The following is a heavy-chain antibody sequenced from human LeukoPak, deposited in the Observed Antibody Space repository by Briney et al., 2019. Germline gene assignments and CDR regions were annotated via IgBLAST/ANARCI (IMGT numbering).Heavy chain of an antibody. D-gene: IGHD1-1*01. J-gene: IGHJ3*02. CDR2: ISSSRTI. Sequence: GGSLRLSCAASGFTFSTYDMNWVRQAPGKGLEWVSYISSSRTISYADSVKGRFTISRDNAKNSLYLQMNSLRAEDTAVYYCARDWKGYTYNADAFDIWGQGTMVAVSS. CDR3: ARDWKGYTYNADAFDI. V-gene: IGHV3-48*01. CDR1: GFTFSTYD.